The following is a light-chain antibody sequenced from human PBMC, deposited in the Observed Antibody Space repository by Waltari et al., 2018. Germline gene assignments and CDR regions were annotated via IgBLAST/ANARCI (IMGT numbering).Light chain of an antibody. J-gene: IGKJ3*01. CDR3: NQYGSSPVT. CDR1: QSVNSNY. V-gene: IGKV3-20*01. Sequence: EIVLTQSPGTLSLSPGEGASLSCRASQSVNSNYFAWYQQTPGQAPRLLTHGASTRATGTPARFSGGGYRTHCTLNINRLQPEDLAVYYCNQYGSSPVTFGPGPKVEIK. CDR2: GAS.